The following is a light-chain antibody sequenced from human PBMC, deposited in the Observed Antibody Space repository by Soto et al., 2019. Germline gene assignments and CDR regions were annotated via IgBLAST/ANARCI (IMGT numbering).Light chain of an antibody. CDR2: DAF. Sequence: EIVLTQSPSTLSLSPGERATLSCRASQSVSSYLACYQQKPGQAPRLLLDDAFNMATGIPDRFSGSGSGTDFTLTISSLEPEDFPVYSCQQHSNRPRRTFGPGTTV. J-gene: IGKJ1*01. CDR3: QQHSNRPRRT. CDR1: QSVSSY. V-gene: IGKV3-11*01.